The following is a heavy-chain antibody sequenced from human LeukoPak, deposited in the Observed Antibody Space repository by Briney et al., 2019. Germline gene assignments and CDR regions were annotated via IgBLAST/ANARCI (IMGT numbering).Heavy chain of an antibody. V-gene: IGHV1-18*01. CDR2: ISAYNGDT. D-gene: IGHD5-24*01. J-gene: IGHJ4*02. Sequence: GASVKVSCKASGYTFSNSDITWVRQAPGQGLEWMGWISAYNGDTNYAQKLQGRVAMTTDTSTSTAYMELRSLRSDDTAVYYCARVSMSTTKDYWGQGTLVTVSS. CDR3: ARVSMSTTKDY. CDR1: GYTFSNSD.